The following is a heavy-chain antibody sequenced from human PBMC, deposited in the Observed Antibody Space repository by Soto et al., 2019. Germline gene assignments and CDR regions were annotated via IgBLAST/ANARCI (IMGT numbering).Heavy chain of an antibody. V-gene: IGHV3-66*01. CDR2: IANRGDT. D-gene: IGHD2-15*01. CDR3: AREPRYCRGGSCSITGDAYDL. Sequence: EVQLVESGGGLVQPGGSLRLYCTASGFIVSDTYVNWVRQAPGKGLEWVSVIANRGDTHYADSVRGRFSLSRDIADNTLHLQINNLRVEDTAVYYCAREPRYCRGGSCSITGDAYDLWGQGTMVTVSS. J-gene: IGHJ3*01. CDR1: GFIVSDTY.